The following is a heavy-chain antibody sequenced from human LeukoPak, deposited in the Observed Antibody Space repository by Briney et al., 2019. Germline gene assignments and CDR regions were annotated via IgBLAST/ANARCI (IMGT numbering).Heavy chain of an antibody. CDR1: GFTFSTYA. CDR3: TRGPPEPSSGWYYYYYYGMDV. CDR2: ISGGRGDT. V-gene: IGHV3-23*01. D-gene: IGHD6-19*01. Sequence: GESLRLSCAASGFTFSTYAMSGVRQAPGKGLEWVSGISGGRGDTYYADSVKGRFTISRDNSKNSLYLQMNSLRAEDTAVYYCTRGPPEPSSGWYYYYYYGMDVWGQGTTVTVSS. J-gene: IGHJ6*02.